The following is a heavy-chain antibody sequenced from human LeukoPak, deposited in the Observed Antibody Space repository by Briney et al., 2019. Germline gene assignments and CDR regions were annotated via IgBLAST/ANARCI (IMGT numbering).Heavy chain of an antibody. D-gene: IGHD2-15*01. V-gene: IGHV4-38-2*02. CDR2: IYHSGST. Sequence: SETLSLTCTVSGYSISSGYYWGWIRQPPGKGLEWIGSIYHSGSTYYNPSLKSRVTISVDTSKNQFSLKLSSVTAADTAVYYCARDKDIPRGGPMDVWGKGTTVTVSS. J-gene: IGHJ6*03. CDR1: GYSISSGYY. CDR3: ARDKDIPRGGPMDV.